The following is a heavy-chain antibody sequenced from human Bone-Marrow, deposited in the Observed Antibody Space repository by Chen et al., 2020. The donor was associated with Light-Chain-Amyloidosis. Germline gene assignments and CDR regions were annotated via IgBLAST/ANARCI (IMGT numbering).Heavy chain of an antibody. Sequence: QDHLPPWGAGLLKPSETLSLTGPVYGGSSCAHYWTWFRQAPGKGLEWIGEINHNGVTSYNPSFKSRLTLSVDTSKNQFSLKLSSVTAADTAVYFCARPNYFGSGTYHHWGQGTLVTVSS. CDR1: GGSSCAHY. J-gene: IGHJ5*02. D-gene: IGHD3-10*01. CDR2: INHNGVT. CDR3: ARPNYFGSGTYHH. V-gene: IGHV4-34*01.